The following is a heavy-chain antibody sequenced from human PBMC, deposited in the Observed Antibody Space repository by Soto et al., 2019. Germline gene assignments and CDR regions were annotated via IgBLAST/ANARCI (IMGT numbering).Heavy chain of an antibody. J-gene: IGHJ5*02. Sequence: EVQLLESGGGLVQPGGSLRLSCAASGFTFSSYAMSWVRQAPGKGLEWVSGISGSGGNTYYADSVKGRFTISRDNSKNPLYLQMNSLRAEDRAVYYCANYNYYDASGPSWGQGTLVTVSS. CDR1: GFTFSSYA. D-gene: IGHD3-22*01. V-gene: IGHV3-23*01. CDR3: ANYNYYDASGPS. CDR2: ISGSGGNT.